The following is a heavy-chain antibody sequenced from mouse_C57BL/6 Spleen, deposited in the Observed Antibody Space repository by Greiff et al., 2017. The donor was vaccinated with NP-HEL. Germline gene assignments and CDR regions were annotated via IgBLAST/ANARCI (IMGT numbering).Heavy chain of an antibody. CDR1: GYTFTSYT. D-gene: IGHD2-1*01. J-gene: IGHJ4*01. CDR2: LNPSSGYT. Sequence: VQLQQSGAELARPGASVKMSCKASGYTFTSYTMHWVKQRPGQGLEWIGYLNPSSGYTKYNQKFKDKATLTADKSSSTAYMQLSSLTSEDSAVYYCASHGKDFYYAMDYWGQGTSVTVSS. V-gene: IGHV1-4*01. CDR3: ASHGKDFYYAMDY.